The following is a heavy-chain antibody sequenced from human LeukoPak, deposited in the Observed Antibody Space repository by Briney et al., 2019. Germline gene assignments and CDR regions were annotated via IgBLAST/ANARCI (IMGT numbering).Heavy chain of an antibody. V-gene: IGHV3-30*02. CDR1: GFTFSNYG. CDR3: AKVPAAIQTIDY. CDR2: IRYDGSNK. D-gene: IGHD2-2*02. J-gene: IGHJ4*02. Sequence: GGSLRLSCAASGFTFSNYGMYWVRQAPGKGLEWVAFIRYDGSNKYYADSVKGRFTISRDNSKNTLYLQMNSLRAEDTAVYYCAKVPAAIQTIDYWGQGTLVTVSS.